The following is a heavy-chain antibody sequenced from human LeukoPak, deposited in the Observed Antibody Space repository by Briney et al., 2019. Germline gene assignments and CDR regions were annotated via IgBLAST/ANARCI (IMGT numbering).Heavy chain of an antibody. V-gene: IGHV4-39*01. J-gene: IGHJ4*02. CDR1: GGSISSSSYY. Sequence: PSETLSLTCTVSGGSISSSSYYWGWIRQPPGKGLEWIGSIYYSGSTYYNPSLKSRVTISVDTSKNQLSLKLSSVTAADTAVYYCARQVGVAVAGKQFDYWGQGTLVTVSS. CDR3: ARQVGVAVAGKQFDY. CDR2: IYYSGST. D-gene: IGHD6-19*01.